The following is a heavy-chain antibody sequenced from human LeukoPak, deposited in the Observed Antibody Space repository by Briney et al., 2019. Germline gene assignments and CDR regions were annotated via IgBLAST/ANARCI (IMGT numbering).Heavy chain of an antibody. V-gene: IGHV3-48*03. D-gene: IGHD1-26*01. CDR1: GFTFSSYE. Sequence: GSLRLSCAASGFTFSSYEMNWVRQAPGKGLEWVSYISSSGSTIYYADSVKGRFTISRDSAKNSLYLQMNSLRAEDTAVYYCARDPSNSGSYSRLDQWGQGTLVTVSS. J-gene: IGHJ4*02. CDR3: ARDPSNSGSYSRLDQ. CDR2: ISSSGSTI.